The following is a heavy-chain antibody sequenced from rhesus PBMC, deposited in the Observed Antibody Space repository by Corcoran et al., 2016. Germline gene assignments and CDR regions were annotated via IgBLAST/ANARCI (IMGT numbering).Heavy chain of an antibody. CDR3: ARGEYSMGY. J-gene: IGHJ4*01. CDR1: GFTGCDHY. D-gene: IGHD4-23*01. Sequence: VRVVDVGGGMVQLAESCRTLWAASGFTGCDHYMTWLSQAPRKGPEWVGFIRNKANGGTAEYAASVKGRFTISRDDSKSIASLQMNSLKTEDTAVYYCARGEYSMGYWGQGVLVTVSS. V-gene: IGHV3-116*02. CDR2: IRNKANGGTA.